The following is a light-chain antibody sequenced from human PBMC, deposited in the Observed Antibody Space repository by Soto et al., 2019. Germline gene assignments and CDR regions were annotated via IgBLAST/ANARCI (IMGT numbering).Light chain of an antibody. J-gene: IGKJ1*01. CDR3: QQYGSSPGT. CDR1: QSVSSY. CDR2: GAS. V-gene: IGKV3-20*01. Sequence: EIVLTQSPATLSLSPGERATLSCRASQSVSSYLAWCQQKRGQAPRLLIWGASIRATGLPDRFSGGGSGTDFTLTISRLEAEDFAVYYCQQYGSSPGTFGQGTKVDI.